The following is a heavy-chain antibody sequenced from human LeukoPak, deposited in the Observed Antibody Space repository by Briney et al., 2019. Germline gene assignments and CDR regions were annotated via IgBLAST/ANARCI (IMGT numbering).Heavy chain of an antibody. D-gene: IGHD2-15*01. CDR3: ARDCSGGSCYGAFDI. Sequence: SETLSLTCTVSGVSVTSGNYYWSWIRQPPGKGLEWIVYISYSGSINYNSSLKSRVTISIDTSQDQLSLKLSSVTAADTAVYYCARDCSGGSCYGAFDIWGQGTMVTVSS. CDR2: ISYSGSI. CDR1: GVSVTSGNYY. J-gene: IGHJ3*02. V-gene: IGHV4-61*01.